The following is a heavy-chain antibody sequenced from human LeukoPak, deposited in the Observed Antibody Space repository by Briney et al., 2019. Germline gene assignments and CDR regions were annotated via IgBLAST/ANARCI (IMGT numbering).Heavy chain of an antibody. CDR3: ARDGSSGWYWVDY. V-gene: IGHV3-23*01. CDR1: GFTFSSYA. J-gene: IGHJ4*02. Sequence: GGSLRLSCATSGFTFSSYAMSWVRQAPGRGLEWVSTLSGGGSFTYYADSVTGRFSISRDNSKKTLYLQTNSLRAEDTAVYYCARDGSSGWYWVDYWGQGTLVTVPS. CDR2: LSGGGSFT. D-gene: IGHD6-19*01.